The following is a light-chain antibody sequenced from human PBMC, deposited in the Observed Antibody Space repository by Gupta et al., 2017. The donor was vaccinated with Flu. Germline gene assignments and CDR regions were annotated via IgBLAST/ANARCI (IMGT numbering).Light chain of an antibody. CDR1: SSKIGPSH. Sequence: TSARSASSSKIGPSHVYSYHQHAGATPTLLIYENNTRNPGIPDRFSDAKCGTSAAMCTTGLQPGEEADYYCCTWNVSVSTAVFGTGTKFTVL. CDR3: CTWNVSVSTAV. V-gene: IGLV1-51*02. J-gene: IGLJ1*01. CDR2: ENN.